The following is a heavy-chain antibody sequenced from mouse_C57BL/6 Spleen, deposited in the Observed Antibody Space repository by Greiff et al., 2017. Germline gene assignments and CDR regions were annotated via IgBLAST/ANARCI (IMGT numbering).Heavy chain of an antibody. CDR3: AAPYYGSSWFAY. Sequence: DVQLQESGAELVKPGASVKLSCTASGFNIKDYYMHWVKQRTEQGLEWIGRIDPEDGETKYAPKFQGKATITADTSSNTAYLQLSSLTSVDTAVYYCAAPYYGSSWFAYWGQGTLVTVSA. J-gene: IGHJ3*01. CDR1: GFNIKDYY. D-gene: IGHD1-1*01. V-gene: IGHV14-2*01. CDR2: IDPEDGET.